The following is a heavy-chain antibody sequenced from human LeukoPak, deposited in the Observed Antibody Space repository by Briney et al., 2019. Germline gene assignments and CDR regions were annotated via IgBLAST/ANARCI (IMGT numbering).Heavy chain of an antibody. Sequence: PGGSLRLSCAASGFTFSSYSMNWVRQAPGKGLEWVSSITSSSSYIYYADSVKGRFTISRDNAKNSLYLQMNSLRAEDTAEYYCAREMLAAVAAQSWGQGTLVTVSS. CDR1: GFTFSSYS. V-gene: IGHV3-21*01. CDR2: ITSSSSYI. J-gene: IGHJ5*02. CDR3: AREMLAAVAAQS. D-gene: IGHD6-19*01.